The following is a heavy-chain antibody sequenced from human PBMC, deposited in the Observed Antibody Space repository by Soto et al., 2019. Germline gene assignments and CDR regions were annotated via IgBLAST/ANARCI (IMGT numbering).Heavy chain of an antibody. J-gene: IGHJ6*02. D-gene: IGHD3-16*01. V-gene: IGHV3-48*02. Sequence: EVQLVESGGGLVQPGGSLRLSCAASGFTLSSYSMNWVRQAPGKGLEWVSYLSSGMRYIYYTAPVKGRFTVSRDRGKNSLYLQMNSLRDDDTDVYYCTRDLGRGYGMDVWGQGTTVTVSS. CDR3: TRDLGRGYGMDV. CDR2: LSSGMRYI. CDR1: GFTLSSYS.